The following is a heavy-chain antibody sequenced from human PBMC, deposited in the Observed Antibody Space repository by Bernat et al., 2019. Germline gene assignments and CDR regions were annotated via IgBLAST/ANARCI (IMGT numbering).Heavy chain of an antibody. D-gene: IGHD3-22*01. CDR3: ARSFYDSSGYYYYYYYYGMDV. V-gene: IGHV1-46*01. Sequence: QVQLVQSGAEVKKPGASVKVSCKASGYTFTSYYMHWVRQAPGQGLEWMGRINPSGGSTSYAQKFQGRVNMTRDASTSTVYMELSSLRSEDTAVYYCARSFYDSSGYYYYYYYYGMDVWGQGTTVTVSS. CDR2: INPSGGST. CDR1: GYTFTSYY. J-gene: IGHJ6*02.